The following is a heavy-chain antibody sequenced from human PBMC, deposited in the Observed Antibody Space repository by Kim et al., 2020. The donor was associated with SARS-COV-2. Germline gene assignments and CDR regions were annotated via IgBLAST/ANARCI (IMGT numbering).Heavy chain of an antibody. V-gene: IGHV3-7*01. Sequence: GGSLRLSCAASGFTFSSYGMSWVRQAPGKGLEWVANIKQDGSEKYYVDSVKGRFTISRDNAKNSLYLQMNSLRAEDTAVYYCATRYIVGASRSQHWVQGPLVTVSS. CDR3: ATRYIVGASRSQH. D-gene: IGHD1-26*01. CDR1: GFTFSSYG. CDR2: IKQDGSEK. J-gene: IGHJ1*01.